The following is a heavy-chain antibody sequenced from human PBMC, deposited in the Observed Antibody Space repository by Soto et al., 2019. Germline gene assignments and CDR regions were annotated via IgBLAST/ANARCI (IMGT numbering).Heavy chain of an antibody. V-gene: IGHV3-33*01. D-gene: IGHD6-19*01. CDR1: GFTFSSYG. J-gene: IGHJ6*02. Sequence: GGSLRLSCAASGFTFSSYGMHWVRQAPGKGLEWVAVIWYDGSNKYYADSVKGRFTISRDNSKNTLYLQMNSLRAEDTAVYYCARDPVSSGWVYYYYYGMDVWGQGTRSPSP. CDR3: ARDPVSSGWVYYYYYGMDV. CDR2: IWYDGSNK.